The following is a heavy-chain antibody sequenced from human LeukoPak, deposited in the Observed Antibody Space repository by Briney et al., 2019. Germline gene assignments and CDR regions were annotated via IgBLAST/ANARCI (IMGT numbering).Heavy chain of an antibody. J-gene: IGHJ4*02. CDR2: INAGTGNR. Sequence: ASVKVSCKASGYTFTSYAIHWVRQAPGQRLEWMGWINAGTGNRKYSQKFQDRVTITREPSATTAYMELNSLTSEDTAVHYCARVSDDSGWNFDYWGQGTLVTVSS. CDR1: GYTFTSYA. CDR3: ARVSDDSGWNFDY. V-gene: IGHV1-3*01. D-gene: IGHD6-19*01.